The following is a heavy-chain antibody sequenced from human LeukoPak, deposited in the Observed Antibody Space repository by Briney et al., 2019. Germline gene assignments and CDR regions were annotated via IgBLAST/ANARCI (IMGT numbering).Heavy chain of an antibody. CDR2: IYYSGST. V-gene: IGHV4-59*01. CDR3: ARGYCSGGSCYYIGY. Sequence: SETLSLTCTVSGGSISSYYWSWIRQPPGKGLEWIGYIYYSGSTNFNPSLKSRVTISVDTSKNQFSLKLSAVTAADTAVYYCARGYCSGGSCYYIGYWGQGTLVTVSS. CDR1: GGSISSYY. J-gene: IGHJ4*02. D-gene: IGHD2-15*01.